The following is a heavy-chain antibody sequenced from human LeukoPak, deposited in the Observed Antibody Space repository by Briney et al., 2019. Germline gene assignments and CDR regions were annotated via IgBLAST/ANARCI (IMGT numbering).Heavy chain of an antibody. J-gene: IGHJ4*02. V-gene: IGHV3-23*01. Sequence: GGSLRLSCAASEFTFSNYAMTWVRHAPGKGLEWVSGISGSGGNTYYADSVRGRFTISRDNLKNTMYMQMNSLRAEDAAIYYCARTGVGGGYRFDYWGQGTLVTVSS. D-gene: IGHD1-26*01. CDR3: ARTGVGGGYRFDY. CDR2: ISGSGGNT. CDR1: EFTFSNYA.